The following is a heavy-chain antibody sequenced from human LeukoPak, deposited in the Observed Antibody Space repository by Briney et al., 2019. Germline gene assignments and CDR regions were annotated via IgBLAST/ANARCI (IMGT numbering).Heavy chain of an antibody. Sequence: GGSRRLSCAASGFTFSSYAMSWVRQAPGKGLEWVSAISGSGGSTYYADSVRDRFTISRDNSKNTLYLQMNSLRAEDTAVYYCAKERGSSWYSIDYWGQGTLVSVSS. J-gene: IGHJ4*02. CDR1: GFTFSSYA. V-gene: IGHV3-23*01. CDR3: AKERGSSWYSIDY. CDR2: ISGSGGST. D-gene: IGHD6-13*01.